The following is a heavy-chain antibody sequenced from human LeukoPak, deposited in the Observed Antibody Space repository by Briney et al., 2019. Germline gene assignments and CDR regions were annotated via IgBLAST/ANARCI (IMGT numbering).Heavy chain of an antibody. CDR1: GFTFSSYW. J-gene: IGHJ6*03. CDR2: IKQDGSEK. Sequence: PGGSLRLSCAASGFTFSSYWMSWVRKAPGRGLVWVSNIKQDGSEKNYVDSVKGRFTISRDNAKNSLYLQMNSLRAEDTAEYYCAKYGYNAFSYEYYRDVWGKRATVAVSS. D-gene: IGHD5-24*01. CDR3: AKYGYNAFSYEYYRDV. V-gene: IGHV3-7*01.